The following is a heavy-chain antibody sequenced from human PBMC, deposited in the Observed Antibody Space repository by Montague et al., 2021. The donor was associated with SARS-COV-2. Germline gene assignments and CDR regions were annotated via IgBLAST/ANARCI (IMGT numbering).Heavy chain of an antibody. Sequence: SETLSLTCTVSGGTMNSYFWSWIRQPPGKGLEWIAYIFWGGSTXXXPSXXXRVTISVDTSNYQLSLTLTSVTAADTAVYYCARETTSYSHESSGAFHIWGQGTLVTVSS. CDR2: IFWGGST. CDR3: ARETTSYSHESSGAFHI. CDR1: GGTMNSYF. D-gene: IGHD3-22*01. V-gene: IGHV4-59*01. J-gene: IGHJ3*02.